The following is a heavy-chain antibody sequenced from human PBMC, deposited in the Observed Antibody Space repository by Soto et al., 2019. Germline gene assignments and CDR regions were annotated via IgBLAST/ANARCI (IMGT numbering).Heavy chain of an antibody. J-gene: IGHJ4*02. CDR1: GFTFRNFG. V-gene: IGHV3-33*01. CDR3: ARGLRSVLDY. CDR2: ISNDENIK. Sequence: QVQLVESGGGVVQPGGSLRLSCVASGFTFRNFGMHWVRQAPGKGLEWVAVISNDENIKQYADSVRGRFAIARDNSKNPLYLQVTSLRAEDTAIYYCARGLRSVLDYWGQGALVTVSS. D-gene: IGHD6-6*01.